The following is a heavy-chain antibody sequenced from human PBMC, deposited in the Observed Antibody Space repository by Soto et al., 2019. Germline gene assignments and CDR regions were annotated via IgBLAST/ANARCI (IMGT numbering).Heavy chain of an antibody. Sequence: EVQLVESGGGLVQPGGSLRLSCEASGFTFSIYAMDWVRQAPGKGLEWLSYSNGGSNYIFYADSVRGRFTISRDNVKNSLFLQMNSLRAEDTAVYFCARGILLDVWGKGTTVTVSP. V-gene: IGHV3-48*01. CDR3: ARGILLDV. D-gene: IGHD2-15*01. J-gene: IGHJ6*04. CDR1: GFTFSIYA. CDR2: SNGGSNYI.